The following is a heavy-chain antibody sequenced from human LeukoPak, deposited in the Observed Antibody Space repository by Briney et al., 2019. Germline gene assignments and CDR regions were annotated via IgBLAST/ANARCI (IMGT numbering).Heavy chain of an antibody. CDR2: INSDGSIA. CDR1: GFTFSGYW. D-gene: IGHD1-26*01. Sequence: PGGSLRLSCAASGFTFSGYWMHWVRQAPGMGLVWVSRINSDGSIASYADSVKGRFTISRDNAKNTLSLQMSSLRAEDTAVYYCVRGYSGSFLDYWGQGTLVTVSS. CDR3: VRGYSGSFLDY. V-gene: IGHV3-74*01. J-gene: IGHJ4*02.